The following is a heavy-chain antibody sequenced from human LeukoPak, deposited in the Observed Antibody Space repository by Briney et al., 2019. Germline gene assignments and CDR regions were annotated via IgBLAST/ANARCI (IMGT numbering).Heavy chain of an antibody. V-gene: IGHV1-46*01. CDR1: GYTFTDFY. CDR3: ARADTASDY. D-gene: IGHD5-18*01. Sequence: ASVKVSCKASGYTFTDFYMNWVRQAPGQGLEWMGIINPSGATTRYAQKFQGRVTMTRGTSTSTVYMELSSLRSDDTAVYYCARADTASDYWGQGTLVTVSS. J-gene: IGHJ4*02. CDR2: INPSGATT.